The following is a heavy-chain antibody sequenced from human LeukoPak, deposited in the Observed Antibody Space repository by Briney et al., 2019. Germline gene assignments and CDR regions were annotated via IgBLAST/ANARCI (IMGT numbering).Heavy chain of an antibody. CDR1: GFTFSSYA. CDR3: AKDRRCSGGSCYSWVS. V-gene: IGHV3-23*01. CDR2: ISGSGGST. J-gene: IGHJ4*02. Sequence: PGGSLRLSCAASGFTFSSYAMSWVRQAPGKGLEWVSAISGSGGSTYYADSVKGRFTISRDNSKNTLYLQMNRLRAEDTAVYYCAKDRRCSGGSCYSWVSWGQGTLVTVSS. D-gene: IGHD2-15*01.